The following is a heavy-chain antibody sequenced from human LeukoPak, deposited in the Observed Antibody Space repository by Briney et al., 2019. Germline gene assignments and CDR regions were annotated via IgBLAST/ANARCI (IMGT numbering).Heavy chain of an antibody. CDR1: GFPFSIYE. Sequence: PGGSLRLSCAVSGFPFSIYEMNWVRQAPGKGLEWVSNIGSSGTTIYYADSVKGRFSISRDNAKSSLYLQMNSLRVEDTAVYYCALLAVASDLDYLGQGALVTVSS. CDR2: IGSSGTTI. J-gene: IGHJ4*02. CDR3: ALLAVASDLDY. D-gene: IGHD6-19*01. V-gene: IGHV3-48*03.